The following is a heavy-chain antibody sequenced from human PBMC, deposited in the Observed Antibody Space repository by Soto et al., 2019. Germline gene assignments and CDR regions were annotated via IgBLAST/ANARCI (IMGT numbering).Heavy chain of an antibody. D-gene: IGHD6-13*01. CDR3: ARFHYSSSWYF. CDR1: GGSISSSSYY. J-gene: IGHJ4*02. Sequence: QLQLQESGPGLVKPSETLSLTCTVSGGSISSSSYYWGWIRQPPGKGLEWIGSIYYSGSTYYNPSLKSRVSIAVDTSKNQFPLKLSSVTAADTAVYYCARFHYSSSWYFWGQGTLVTVSS. V-gene: IGHV4-39*01. CDR2: IYYSGST.